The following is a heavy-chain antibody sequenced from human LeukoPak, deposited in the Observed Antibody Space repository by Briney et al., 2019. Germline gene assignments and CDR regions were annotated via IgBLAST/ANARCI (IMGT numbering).Heavy chain of an antibody. Sequence: SETLSLTCTVSGGSISSYYWSWIRQPAGKGLEWIGRIYTSGSTNYNPSLKSRVTMSVDTSKNQFSLKLSSVTAADTAVYYCARANYYYGSGSYSNRNNWFDPWGQGTLVTVSS. D-gene: IGHD3-10*01. J-gene: IGHJ5*02. V-gene: IGHV4-4*07. CDR3: ARANYYYGSGSYSNRNNWFDP. CDR2: IYTSGST. CDR1: GGSISSYY.